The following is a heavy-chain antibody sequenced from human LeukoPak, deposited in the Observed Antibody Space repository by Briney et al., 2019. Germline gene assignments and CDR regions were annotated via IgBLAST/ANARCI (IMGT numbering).Heavy chain of an antibody. J-gene: IGHJ6*03. CDR2: ISAYNGNT. CDR1: GYTFTSYG. D-gene: IGHD6-13*01. Sequence: ASVKVSCKASGYTFTSYGISWVRQAPGQGLEWMGWISAYNGNTNYAQKLQGRVTMTTDTSTSTAYMELRSLRSDDTAVYYCARLSSSWAPTYYYYMDVWGKGTTVTVSS. CDR3: ARLSSSWAPTYYYYMDV. V-gene: IGHV1-18*01.